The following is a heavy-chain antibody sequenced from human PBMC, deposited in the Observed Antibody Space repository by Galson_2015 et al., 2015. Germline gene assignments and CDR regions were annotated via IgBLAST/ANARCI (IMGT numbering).Heavy chain of an antibody. CDR3: ARGAITMVRGVIITSFDY. V-gene: IGHV1-8*01. CDR1: GYTFTSYD. J-gene: IGHJ4*02. Sequence: SVKVSCKASGYTFTSYDINWVRQATGQGLEWMGWMNPNSGNTGYAQKFQGRVTMTRNTSISTAYMELSSLRSEDTAVYYCARGAITMVRGVIITSFDYWGQGTLVTVSS. CDR2: MNPNSGNT. D-gene: IGHD3-10*01.